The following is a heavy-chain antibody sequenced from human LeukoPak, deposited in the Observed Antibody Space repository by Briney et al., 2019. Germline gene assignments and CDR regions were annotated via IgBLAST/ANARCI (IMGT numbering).Heavy chain of an antibody. CDR2: INHSGST. V-gene: IGHV4-34*01. D-gene: IGHD3-3*01. CDR1: GGSFSGYY. J-gene: IGHJ6*03. Sequence: SSETLSLTCAVYGGSFSGYYWSWIRQPPGNGLEGIGEINHSGSTNYNPSLKSRVTISVDTSKNQFSLKLSSVTAADTAVYYCARGNHYDFWSGYYYYYMDVWGKGTTVTVSS. CDR3: ARGNHYDFWSGYYYYYMDV.